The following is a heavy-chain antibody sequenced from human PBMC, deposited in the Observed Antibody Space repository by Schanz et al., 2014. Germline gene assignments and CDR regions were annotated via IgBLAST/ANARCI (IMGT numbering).Heavy chain of an antibody. V-gene: IGHV3-30-3*01. Sequence: QVQLVESGGGVVQPGGSLRLSCAASGFTFNSYAFHWVRQAPGKGLEWVALISYDGNTKYYADSVKGRFTISRDNSKNTLYLQMNSLRADDTAVYYCARENSSGYYPAVTYYIDVWGKGTTVTVSS. J-gene: IGHJ6*03. CDR3: ARENSSGYYPAVTYYIDV. D-gene: IGHD3-22*01. CDR1: GFTFNSYA. CDR2: ISYDGNTK.